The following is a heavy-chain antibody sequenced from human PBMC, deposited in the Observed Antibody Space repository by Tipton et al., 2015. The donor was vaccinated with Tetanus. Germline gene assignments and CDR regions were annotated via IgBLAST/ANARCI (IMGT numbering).Heavy chain of an antibody. J-gene: IGHJ4*02. CDR3: ARRRIYYYGSGSYFDY. V-gene: IGHV5-51*01. CDR1: GYSFTSYW. CDR2: IYPGDSDT. D-gene: IGHD3-10*01. Sequence: VQLVQSGAEVKKPGESLKISCKGSGYSFTSYWIGWVRQMPGKGLEWMGIIYPGDSDTRYSPSFHGRVTISADKSISTAYLQWSSLKASDTAMYYCARRRIYYYGSGSYFDYWGQGTLVTVSS.